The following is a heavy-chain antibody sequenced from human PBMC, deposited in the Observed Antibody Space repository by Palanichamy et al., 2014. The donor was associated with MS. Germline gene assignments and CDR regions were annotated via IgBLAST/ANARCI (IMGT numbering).Heavy chain of an antibody. D-gene: IGHD3-10*01. Sequence: EVQLVESGGGLVQPGGSLRLSCVGSGFTFRSYEMIRVRQAPGRGLEWLSYISASGRITYYADSVKGRFTISRDNAKNSLYLEMNNLRVEDTAVYFCARDMGPRALDHWGQGTMVIVSS. CDR2: ISASGRIT. J-gene: IGHJ3*01. CDR3: ARDMGPRALDH. V-gene: IGHV3-48*03. CDR1: GFTFRSYE.